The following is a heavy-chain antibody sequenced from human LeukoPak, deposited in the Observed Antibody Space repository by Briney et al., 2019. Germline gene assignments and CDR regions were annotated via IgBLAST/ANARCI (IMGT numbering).Heavy chain of an antibody. CDR2: IYHSGST. CDR3: ARELGYCSSTSCYLSWFDP. J-gene: IGHJ5*02. CDR1: GGSISSSNW. D-gene: IGHD2-2*01. V-gene: IGHV4-4*02. Sequence: PSETLSLTCAVSGGSISSSNWWSWVRQPPGKGLEWIGEIYHSGSTNYNPSLKSRVTISVDTSKNQFSLKLSSVTAADTAVYYCARELGYCSSTSCYLSWFDPWGQGTLVAVSS.